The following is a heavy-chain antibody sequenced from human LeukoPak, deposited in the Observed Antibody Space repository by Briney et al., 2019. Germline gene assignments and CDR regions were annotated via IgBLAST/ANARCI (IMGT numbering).Heavy chain of an antibody. J-gene: IGHJ4*02. CDR2: INHSGST. Sequence: SETLSLTCAVYGGSFSGYYWSWIRQPPGKGLEWIGEINHSGSTNYNPSLKSRVTISVDTSKNQFSLKLSSVTAADTAVYYCARFSDPSSSWYSGSDYWGQGTLVTVSS. CDR1: GGSFSGYY. D-gene: IGHD6-13*01. V-gene: IGHV4-34*01. CDR3: ARFSDPSSSWYSGSDY.